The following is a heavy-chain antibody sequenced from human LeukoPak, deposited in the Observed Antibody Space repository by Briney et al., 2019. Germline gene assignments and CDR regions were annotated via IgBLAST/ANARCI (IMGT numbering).Heavy chain of an antibody. D-gene: IGHD5-12*01. V-gene: IGHV5-51*01. J-gene: IGHJ4*02. CDR2: IYPGDSDT. CDR1: GYSFTNYW. Sequence: GESLKISCKASGYSFTNYWIGWVRQMPGKGLEWIGIIYPGDSDTKYSPSFQGQVTISADKSINTAYLQWSSLRASDTAMYYCARQGIIVAGTVGTTFDYWGQGTLLTVSS. CDR3: ARQGIIVAGTVGTTFDY.